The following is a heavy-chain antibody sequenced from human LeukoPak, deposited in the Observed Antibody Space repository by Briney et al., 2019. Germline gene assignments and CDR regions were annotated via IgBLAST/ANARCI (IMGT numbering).Heavy chain of an antibody. J-gene: IGHJ4*02. CDR2: IGSDGTYK. D-gene: IGHD6-13*01. Sequence: PGGSLRLSCAASGFTFSAYGMHWVRQAPSKGLEWVAFIGSDGTYKYYVDSVKGRFTISRDNSKNTLYLQMNSLRAEDTSLYYCARDPGTGASAGTFDYWGQGTLVTVSS. CDR1: GFTFSAYG. CDR3: ARDPGTGASAGTFDY. V-gene: IGHV3-30*02.